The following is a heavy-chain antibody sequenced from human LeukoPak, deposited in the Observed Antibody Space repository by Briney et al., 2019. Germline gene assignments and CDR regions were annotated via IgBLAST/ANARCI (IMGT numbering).Heavy chain of an antibody. CDR1: GFTFSSYV. CDR3: AKGLYSSSPDFDY. J-gene: IGHJ4*02. CDR2: ISYDGSNK. D-gene: IGHD6-6*01. Sequence: GGSLRLSCAASGFTFSSYVMNWVRQAPGKGLEWVAVISYDGSNKYYADSVKGRFTISRDNSKNTLYLQMNSLRAEDTAVHYCAKGLYSSSPDFDYWGQGTLVTVSS. V-gene: IGHV3-30*18.